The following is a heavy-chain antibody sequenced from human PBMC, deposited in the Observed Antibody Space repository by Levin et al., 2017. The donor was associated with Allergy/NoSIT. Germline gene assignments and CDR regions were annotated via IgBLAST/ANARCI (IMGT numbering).Heavy chain of an antibody. V-gene: IGHV3-9*01. CDR1: GFTFDDYA. CDR3: ASLGFCSGGSCFDD. Sequence: LSLTCAASGFTFDDYAMHWVRQAPGKGLEWVSGISWNSGSIGYADSVKGRFTISRDNAKNSLYLQMNSLTAEDTALYYCASLGFCSGGSCFDDWGQGTLVTVSS. J-gene: IGHJ4*02. D-gene: IGHD2-15*01. CDR2: ISWNSGSI.